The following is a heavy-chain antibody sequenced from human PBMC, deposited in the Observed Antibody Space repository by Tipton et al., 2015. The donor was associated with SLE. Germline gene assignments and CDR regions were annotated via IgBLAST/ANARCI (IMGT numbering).Heavy chain of an antibody. CDR3: ARDAQGYCSGGSCYSLDY. V-gene: IGHV4-38-2*02. Sequence: LRLSCAVSGFSISSGYYWGWFRQPPGKGLEWVGSMYHTGNTYYTPSLRSRVTISIDTSKNQFSLNLNSVTAADTAIYYCARDAQGYCSGGSCYSLDYWGQGTLVAVSS. CDR2: MYHTGNT. J-gene: IGHJ4*02. CDR1: GFSISSGYY. D-gene: IGHD2-15*01.